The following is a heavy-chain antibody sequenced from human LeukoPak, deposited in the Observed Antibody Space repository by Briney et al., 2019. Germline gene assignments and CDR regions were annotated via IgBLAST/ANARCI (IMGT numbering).Heavy chain of an antibody. J-gene: IGHJ6*02. CDR1: GGSISSSSYY. CDR3: ARFPGPQYSSGQSDYYYYGMDV. D-gene: IGHD6-19*01. Sequence: PSETLSLTCTVSGGSISSSSYYWGWIRQPPGKGLEWIGNTYYGGNTYYNPSLKSRVTISVDKSKNQFSLKLSSVTAADTAVYYCARFPGPQYSSGQSDYYYYGMDVWGQGTTVTVSS. V-gene: IGHV4-39*07. CDR2: TYYGGNT.